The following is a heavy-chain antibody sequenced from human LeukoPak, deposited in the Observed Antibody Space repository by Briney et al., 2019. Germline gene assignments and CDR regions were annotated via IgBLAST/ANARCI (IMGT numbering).Heavy chain of an antibody. J-gene: IGHJ6*02. Sequence: SGGSLRLSCAASGFTFSSYSMTWVRQAPGKGLEWVSSISSSSSYIYYADSVKGRFTISRDNAKNSLYLQMNSLRAEDTAVYYCAREIEYSNFYYYYYGMDVWGQGTTVTVSS. CDR2: ISSSSSYI. CDR1: GFTFSSYS. CDR3: AREIEYSNFYYYYYGMDV. V-gene: IGHV3-21*01. D-gene: IGHD4-11*01.